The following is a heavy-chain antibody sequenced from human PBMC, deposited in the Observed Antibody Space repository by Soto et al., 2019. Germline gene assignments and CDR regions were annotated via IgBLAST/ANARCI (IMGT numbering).Heavy chain of an antibody. Sequence: QVQLVQSGAEVKKPGSSVKVSCKASGGTFSSYTISWVRQAPGQGLEWMGRIIPILGIANYAQKFQGRVTIAADNATSTAYLELSSLRSEVTAVYYCARTMSSGYYYGMDVWGQGTTVTVSS. CDR1: GGTFSSYT. CDR2: IIPILGIA. D-gene: IGHD3-10*01. V-gene: IGHV1-69*02. J-gene: IGHJ6*02. CDR3: ARTMSSGYYYGMDV.